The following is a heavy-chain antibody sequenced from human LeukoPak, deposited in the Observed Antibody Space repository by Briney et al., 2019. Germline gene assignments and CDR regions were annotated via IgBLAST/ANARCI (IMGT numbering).Heavy chain of an antibody. CDR3: ARGGFPVHYYYMDV. D-gene: IGHD5-12*01. Sequence: GGSLRLSCAASGFTFSSYWMHWVRQAPGKGLVWVSGMNSDGSRTIYADSVKGRFTISRDNAKNTLYLQMNSLRVEDTAVYYCARGGFPVHYYYMDVWGKGTTVTISS. CDR1: GFTFSSYW. CDR2: MNSDGSRT. V-gene: IGHV3-74*01. J-gene: IGHJ6*03.